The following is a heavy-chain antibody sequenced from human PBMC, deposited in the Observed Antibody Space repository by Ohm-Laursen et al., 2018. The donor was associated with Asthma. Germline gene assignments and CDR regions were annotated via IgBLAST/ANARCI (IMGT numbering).Heavy chain of an antibody. CDR1: GFTFSVYA. V-gene: IGHV3-30*03. Sequence: SLRLSCSASGFTFSVYALSWVRQAPGKGLEWVAVISYDGSNKYYADSVKGRFTISRDNSKNTLYLQMNSLRAEDTAVYYCARSIAAAGTGDDDAFDIWGQGTMVTVSS. CDR2: ISYDGSNK. D-gene: IGHD6-13*01. J-gene: IGHJ3*02. CDR3: ARSIAAAGTGDDDAFDI.